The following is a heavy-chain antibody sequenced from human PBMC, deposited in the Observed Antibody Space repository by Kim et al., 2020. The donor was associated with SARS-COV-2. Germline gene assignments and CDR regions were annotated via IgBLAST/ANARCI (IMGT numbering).Heavy chain of an antibody. V-gene: IGHV1-46*01. Sequence: AQKFQGRVTMTRDTSTSTVYMELSSLRSEDTAVYYCARGWFGELLTFDYWGQGTLVTVSS. D-gene: IGHD3-10*01. CDR3: ARGWFGELLTFDY. J-gene: IGHJ4*02.